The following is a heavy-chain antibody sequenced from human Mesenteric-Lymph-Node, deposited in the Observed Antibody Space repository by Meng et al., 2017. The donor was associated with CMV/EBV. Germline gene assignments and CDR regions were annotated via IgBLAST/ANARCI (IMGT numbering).Heavy chain of an antibody. V-gene: IGHV3-11*04. Sequence: GGSLRPSCAASGFTFSDYYMSWIRQAPGKGLEWVSYISSSGSTIYYADSVKGRFTISRDNAKNSLYLQMNSLRAEDTAVYYCARDRSSSSGEGYYYYYGMDVWGQGTTVTVSS. CDR2: ISSSGSTI. CDR3: ARDRSSSSGEGYYYYYGMDV. D-gene: IGHD6-6*01. J-gene: IGHJ6*02. CDR1: GFTFSDYY.